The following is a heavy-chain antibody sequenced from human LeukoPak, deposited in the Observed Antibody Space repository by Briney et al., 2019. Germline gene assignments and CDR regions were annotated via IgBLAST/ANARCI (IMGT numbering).Heavy chain of an antibody. CDR2: IRDDGSNK. D-gene: IGHD3-22*01. CDR1: GFTFSSYG. Sequence: GGSLRLSCAASGFTFSSYGMHWVRQAPGKGLEWVAFIRDDGSNKYYADSVKGRFTISRDNSKNTLYLQMNSLRAEDTAVYYCAKPRRVIVVVIDAFDIWGQGTMVTVSS. CDR3: AKPRRVIVVVIDAFDI. V-gene: IGHV3-30*02. J-gene: IGHJ3*02.